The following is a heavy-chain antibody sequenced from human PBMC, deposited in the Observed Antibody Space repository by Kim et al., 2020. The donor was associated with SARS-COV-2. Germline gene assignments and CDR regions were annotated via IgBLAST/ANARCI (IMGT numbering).Heavy chain of an antibody. CDR3: ASLPLAQRCH. V-gene: IGHV3-23*01. CDR2: IRGHIDRV. J-gene: IGHJ4*02. Sequence: GGSLRLSCTASGFSFSNDAISWVRQAPGKGLEWVAAIRGHIDRVFYADSVKGRFTVSADNSKTTAYLQMNNLRVEDTAVYYCASLPLAQRCHWGQGTLVT. D-gene: IGHD6-25*01. CDR1: GFSFSNDA.